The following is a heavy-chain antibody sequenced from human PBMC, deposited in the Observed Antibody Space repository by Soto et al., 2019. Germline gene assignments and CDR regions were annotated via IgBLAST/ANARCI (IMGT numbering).Heavy chain of an antibody. CDR2: IKQDGSEK. V-gene: IGHV3-7*01. D-gene: IGHD6-6*01. J-gene: IGHJ4*02. CDR1: GFIFSSFW. Sequence: EVQLVESGGALVQPGGSLRLSCAASGFIFSSFWMSWVRQAPGKGLEWVANIKQDGSEKYYVDSVKGRFTISRDNAKNSVYLEMNSLRVEEAASYHCAGSIAAVPGDDHWGQGTLVTVSS. CDR3: AGSIAAVPGDDH.